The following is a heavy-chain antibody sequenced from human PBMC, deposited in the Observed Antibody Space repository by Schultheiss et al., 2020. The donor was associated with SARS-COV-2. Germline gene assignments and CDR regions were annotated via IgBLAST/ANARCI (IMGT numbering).Heavy chain of an antibody. D-gene: IGHD3-22*01. V-gene: IGHV4-4*07. J-gene: IGHJ5*02. CDR1: GGFISNHY. CDR3: ARDYYDTLDP. Sequence: ESLKISCTVSGGFISNHYWSWIRQPAGKGLEWIGRIYISGSTNYNPSLKSRVTISVDTSKNQFSLKLSSVTAADTAVYYCARDYYDTLDPWGQGTLVTVSS. CDR2: IYISGST.